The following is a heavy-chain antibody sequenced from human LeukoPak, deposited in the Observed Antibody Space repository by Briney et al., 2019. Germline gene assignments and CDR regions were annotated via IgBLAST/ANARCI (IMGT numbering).Heavy chain of an antibody. CDR1: GFTFRDYN. CDR2: MTDSGSTI. D-gene: IGHD3-9*01. V-gene: IGHV3-11*01. Sequence: GGSLRLSCAASGFTFRDYNMNWVRQAPGKGLECVSYMTDSGSTIHYADSVNGRFTISRDNAKNSLYLQMNSLRAEDSAVYYCARSIGLTGGGVDVWGRGTTVTVSS. J-gene: IGHJ6*02. CDR3: ARSIGLTGGGVDV.